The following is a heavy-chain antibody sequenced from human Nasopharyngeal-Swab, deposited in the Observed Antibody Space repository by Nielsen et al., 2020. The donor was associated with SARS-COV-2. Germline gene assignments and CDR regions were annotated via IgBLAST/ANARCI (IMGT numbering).Heavy chain of an antibody. V-gene: IGHV3-23*01. CDR1: GFTFSSYA. CDR3: ARELPSLVTMVRGVIAHYYGMDV. Sequence: GESLKISCAASGFTFSSYAMSWVRQAPGKGLEWVSAISGSGGSTYYADSVKGRFTISRDNSKNTLYLQMNSLRAEDTAVYYCARELPSLVTMVRGVIAHYYGMDVWGQGTTVTVSS. D-gene: IGHD3-10*01. CDR2: ISGSGGST. J-gene: IGHJ6*02.